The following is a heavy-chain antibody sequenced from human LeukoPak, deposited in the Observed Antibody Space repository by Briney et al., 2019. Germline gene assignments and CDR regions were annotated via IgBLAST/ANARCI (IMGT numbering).Heavy chain of an antibody. CDR2: INPNSGGT. V-gene: IGHV1-2*02. Sequence: GASVKVSCKASGYTVTGYYMHWVRQAPGQGLEWMGGINPNSGGTNYAQKFQGRVTMTRDPSIITAYIELSRLRSGDTAVYYCARAFPLYYYYYMDVWGKASNLTVCS. CDR1: GYTVTGYY. CDR3: ARAFPLYYYYYMDV. J-gene: IGHJ6*03.